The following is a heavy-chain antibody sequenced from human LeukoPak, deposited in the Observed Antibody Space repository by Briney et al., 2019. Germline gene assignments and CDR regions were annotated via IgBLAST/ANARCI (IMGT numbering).Heavy chain of an antibody. J-gene: IGHJ4*02. CDR1: GGSFSGYY. D-gene: IGHD4-17*01. CDR2: INHSGST. V-gene: IGHV4-34*01. CDR3: ARGRGYGDYFVDY. Sequence: SETLSLTCAVYGGSFSGYYWSWIRQPPGKGLEWIGEINHSGSTNYNPSLKSRVTISVDTSKNQFSLKLSSVAAADTAAYYCARGRGYGDYFVDYWGQGTLVTVSS.